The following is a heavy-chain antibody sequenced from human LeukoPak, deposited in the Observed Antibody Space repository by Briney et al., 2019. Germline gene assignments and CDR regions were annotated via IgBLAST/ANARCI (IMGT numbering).Heavy chain of an antibody. J-gene: IGHJ3*02. V-gene: IGHV4-59*01. D-gene: IGHD5-18*01. CDR1: GGSISSYY. CDR2: IYYSGST. CDR3: APLQLWYYAFDI. Sequence: SETLSLTCTVSGGSISSYYWSWIRQPPGKGLEWIGYIYYSGSTNYNPSLKSRVTISVDTSKNQFSLKLSSVTATDTAVYYCAPLQLWYYAFDIWGQGTMVTVSS.